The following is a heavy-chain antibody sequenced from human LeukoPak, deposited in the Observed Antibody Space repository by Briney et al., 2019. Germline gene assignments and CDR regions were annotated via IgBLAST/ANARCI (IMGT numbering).Heavy chain of an antibody. CDR1: GFTFSSSW. J-gene: IGHJ4*02. CDR2: IKPDGSEK. Sequence: GGSLRLSCAASGFTFSSSWMSWVRQAPGKGLEWVTNIKPDGSEKYYVDSVKGRFTISRDNAKNSLYLQMNSLRAEDTAVYYCARDRSVSYYDFWSGYYIDYWGQGTLVTVSS. CDR3: ARDRSVSYYDFWSGYYIDY. D-gene: IGHD3-3*01. V-gene: IGHV3-7*01.